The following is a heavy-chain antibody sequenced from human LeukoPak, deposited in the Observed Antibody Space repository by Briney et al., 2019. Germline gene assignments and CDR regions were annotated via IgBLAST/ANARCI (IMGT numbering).Heavy chain of an antibody. V-gene: IGHV4-4*07. J-gene: IGHJ4*02. CDR1: GGSFSGYY. Sequence: SETLSLTCAVYGGSFSGYYWGWIRQPAGKGLEWIGRIYTSGSTNYNPSLKSRVTMSVDTSKNQFSLKLSSVTAADTAVYYCARERIVGATTFEYYFDYWGQGTLVTVSS. CDR3: ARERIVGATTFEYYFDY. CDR2: IYTSGST. D-gene: IGHD1-26*01.